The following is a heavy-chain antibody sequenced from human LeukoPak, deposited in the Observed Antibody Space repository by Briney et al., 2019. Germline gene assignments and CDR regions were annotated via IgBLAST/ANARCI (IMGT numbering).Heavy chain of an antibody. D-gene: IGHD6-13*01. V-gene: IGHV3-21*01. J-gene: IGHJ4*02. CDR2: ISSSSYI. CDR3: ARAGSSWKLDY. Sequence: PGGSLRLSCAASGFTFSSYSMNWVRQAPGKGLEWVSSISSSSYIYYADSVKGRFTISRDNAKNSLYLQMNSLRAEDTAVYYCARAGSSWKLDYWGQGTLVTVSS. CDR1: GFTFSSYS.